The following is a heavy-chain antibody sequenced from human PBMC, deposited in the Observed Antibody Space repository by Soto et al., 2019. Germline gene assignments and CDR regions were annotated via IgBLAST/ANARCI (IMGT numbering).Heavy chain of an antibody. CDR2: ISSSSSYI. CDR3: ARDGKEGNYYYYYGMDV. J-gene: IGHJ6*02. V-gene: IGHV3-21*01. D-gene: IGHD1-1*01. Sequence: EGSLRLSCAASGFTFSSYSMNWVRQAPWKGLEWVSSISSSSSYIYYADSVKGRFTISRDNAKNSLYLQMNSLRAEDTAVYYCARDGKEGNYYYYYGMDVWGQGTTVTVSS. CDR1: GFTFSSYS.